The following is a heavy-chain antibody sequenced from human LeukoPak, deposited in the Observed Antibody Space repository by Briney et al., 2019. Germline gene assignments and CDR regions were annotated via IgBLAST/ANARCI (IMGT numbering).Heavy chain of an antibody. Sequence: GGXXRLSCVVSGFTFSSYAMSWVRQAPGKGLEWISAISGSGGSTHYADSVKGRFTISRDHSRNTLYLQMNSLRAEDTAVYYCAKSWYHFDFWGQGTLVTVSS. D-gene: IGHD6-13*01. J-gene: IGHJ4*02. CDR1: GFTFSSYA. CDR2: ISGSGGST. V-gene: IGHV3-23*01. CDR3: AKSWYHFDF.